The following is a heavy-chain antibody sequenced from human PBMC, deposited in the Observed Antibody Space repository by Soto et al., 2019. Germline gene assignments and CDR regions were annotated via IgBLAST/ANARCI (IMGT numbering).Heavy chain of an antibody. J-gene: IGHJ4*02. CDR1: GYTFTSYT. Sequence: QVQLVQSGAEMRKPGASVKVSCKASGYTFTSYTITWVRQAPGQWLEWMGWIRCHNGNTDYAQNLQGRVTMTRDTSTSTVYMELRSLRSDDTAVYYCARGYYDSTGFYYRYWGQGTLVAVSS. CDR2: IRCHNGNT. D-gene: IGHD3-22*01. CDR3: ARGYYDSTGFYYRY. V-gene: IGHV1-18*01.